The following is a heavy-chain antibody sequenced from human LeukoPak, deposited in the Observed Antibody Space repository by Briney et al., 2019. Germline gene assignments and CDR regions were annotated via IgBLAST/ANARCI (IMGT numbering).Heavy chain of an antibody. V-gene: IGHV4-59*08. CDR2: IHYSGST. Sequence: SETLSLTYSVSGRSASSHYWSWIRQPPGKGLEWIGSIHYSGSTTYNPSLKSPVTISVDTSKNQFSLQLSSVAAADTAMYYSARQLESSSAGFVYWGQGTLVTVSS. J-gene: IGHJ4*02. D-gene: IGHD1-1*01. CDR3: ARQLESSSAGFVY. CDR1: GRSASSHY.